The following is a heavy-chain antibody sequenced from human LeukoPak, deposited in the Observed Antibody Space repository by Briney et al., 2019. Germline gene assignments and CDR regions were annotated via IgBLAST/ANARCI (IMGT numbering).Heavy chain of an antibody. D-gene: IGHD6-13*01. CDR3: ARGVYIAAAQYGY. J-gene: IGHJ4*02. CDR1: GGSISSYY. Sequence: SETLSLTCTVSGGSISSYYWSWIRQPPGKGLEWIGYIYYSGTTNYNPSLKSRVTISVDTSKNQFPLKLSSVTAADTAVYYCARGVYIAAAQYGYWGQGTLVTVSS. V-gene: IGHV4-59*01. CDR2: IYYSGTT.